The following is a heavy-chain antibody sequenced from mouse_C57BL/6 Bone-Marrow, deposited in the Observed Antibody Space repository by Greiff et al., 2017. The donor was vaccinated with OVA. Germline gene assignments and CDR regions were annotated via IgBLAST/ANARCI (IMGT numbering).Heavy chain of an antibody. CDR3: ARQNDYDVGFAY. CDR1: GYTFTSYG. J-gene: IGHJ3*01. D-gene: IGHD2-4*01. Sequence: QVHVKQSGAELARPGASVKLSCKASGYTFTSYGISWVKQRTGQGLEWIGEIYTRSGNPYTNEKFTGKGTMTEDKYYSTVYMELRRLTSEDSTVYFCARQNDYDVGFAYWGQGTLVTVSA. V-gene: IGHV1-81*01. CDR2: IYTRSGNP.